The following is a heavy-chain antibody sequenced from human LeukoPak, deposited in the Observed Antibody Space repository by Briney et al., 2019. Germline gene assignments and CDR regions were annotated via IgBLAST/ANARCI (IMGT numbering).Heavy chain of an antibody. D-gene: IGHD5-24*01. CDR2: INQDGSEK. J-gene: IGHJ4*02. CDR3: ARQTERDAYNRY. V-gene: IGHV3-7*05. CDR1: GFTLSSYW. Sequence: PGGSLRLSCEVSGFTLSSYWMTWVRQAPGKGLEWVANINQDGSEKNYVNSVKGRFTISRDNAKNTLYLQMSSLRADDTALYYCARQTERDAYNRYWGQGTLVTVSS.